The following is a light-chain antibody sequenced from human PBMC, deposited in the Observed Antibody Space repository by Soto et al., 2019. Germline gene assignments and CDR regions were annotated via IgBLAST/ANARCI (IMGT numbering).Light chain of an antibody. V-gene: IGKV1-5*03. Sequence: DLEMTESPSALSAAVPCRRSITCRFSQSISSWLAWYQQKPGKAPKLLIYKASSLENGVPSSFSGSESGTEFTLTISSLQPEDFATYYCQQYNSDSWTFGQGSNVDIK. CDR2: KAS. CDR3: QQYNSDSWT. CDR1: QSISSW. J-gene: IGKJ1*01.